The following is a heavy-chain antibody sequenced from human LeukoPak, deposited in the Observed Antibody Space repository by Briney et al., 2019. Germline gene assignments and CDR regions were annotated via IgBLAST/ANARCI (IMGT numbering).Heavy chain of an antibody. V-gene: IGHV3-30*03. Sequence: GGSLRLSRAASGFTFSSYGMHWVRQAPGKGLEWVAVIPYDGSKKYYTDSVKGRFAISRDNSKNTLYLQMNSLRAEDTAVYYCVTSTSYYDSNGYYPYYFDYWGQGTLVTVSS. D-gene: IGHD3-22*01. J-gene: IGHJ4*02. CDR1: GFTFSSYG. CDR2: IPYDGSKK. CDR3: VTSTSYYDSNGYYPYYFDY.